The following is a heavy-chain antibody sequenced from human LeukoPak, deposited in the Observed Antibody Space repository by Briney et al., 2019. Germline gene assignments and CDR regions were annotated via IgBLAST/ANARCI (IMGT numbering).Heavy chain of an antibody. CDR2: IFYSGTT. V-gene: IGHV4-39*01. J-gene: IGHJ4*02. CDR3: ARRSRDFDC. Sequence: PSETLSLTCTVSGGSISSSSYYWGWIRQPPGKGLEWIGNIFYSGTTDYNPSLKSRVTISVDTSKNQLSLKLSSVTAADTAVYYCARRSRDFDCWGQGTLVSVSS. CDR1: GGSISSSSYY.